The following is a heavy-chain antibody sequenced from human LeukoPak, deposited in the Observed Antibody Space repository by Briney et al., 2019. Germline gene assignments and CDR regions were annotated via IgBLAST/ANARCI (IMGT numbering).Heavy chain of an antibody. CDR2: IIPIFGTA. CDR1: GGTFSSYA. Sequence: GSSVKVSCKASGGTFSSYAISWVRQAPGQGLEWMGGIIPIFGTANYAQKFQGRVTITADKSTSTAYMELSSLRSEDTAVYYCARVGYSSSWYWDWFDPWGRGTLVTVSS. CDR3: ARVGYSSSWYWDWFDP. V-gene: IGHV1-69*06. D-gene: IGHD6-13*01. J-gene: IGHJ5*02.